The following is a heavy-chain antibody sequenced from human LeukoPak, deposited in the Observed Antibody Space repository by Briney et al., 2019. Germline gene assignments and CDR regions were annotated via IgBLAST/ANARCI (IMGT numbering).Heavy chain of an antibody. CDR1: GFTFSSYG. D-gene: IGHD3-9*01. J-gene: IGHJ4*02. V-gene: IGHV3-30*02. CDR3: AKQLDDRGGY. CDR2: IRYDGSDT. Sequence: GGSLRLSCAASGFTFSSYGMHWVRQAPGKGLEWVAFIRYDGSDTSYAGSVKGRFTISRDDSKNTLFLQMKSLRVEDTAVYFCAKQLDDRGGYWGQGTLVTVSS.